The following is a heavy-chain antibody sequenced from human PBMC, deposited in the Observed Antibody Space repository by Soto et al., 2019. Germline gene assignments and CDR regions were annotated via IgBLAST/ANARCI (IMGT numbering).Heavy chain of an antibody. D-gene: IGHD3-10*01. CDR3: AGGRGSPIYSYFHLDV. CDR2: IKHSGST. J-gene: IGHJ6*03. V-gene: IGHV4-34*01. CDR1: GGSFSDYY. Sequence: QVQLQQWGAGLLKPSETLSLTCAVYGGSFSDYYWSWIRQPPGKGLEWIGEIKHSGSTKYIPSLKSRVTITIGTSKNQFFPKLTSVTGADPAVDYCAGGRGSPIYSYFHLDVWGKGTTVTVSS.